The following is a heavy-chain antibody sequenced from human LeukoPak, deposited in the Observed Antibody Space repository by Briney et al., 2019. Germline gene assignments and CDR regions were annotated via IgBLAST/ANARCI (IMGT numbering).Heavy chain of an antibody. J-gene: IGHJ5*02. Sequence: PSETLSLTCTVSGGSISSSSYYWGWIRQPPGKGLEWIGSISYSGSTYYNPSLKSRVTISVDTSKNQFSLKLSSVTAADTAVYYCTRHIAWIFGVHNHWGQGTLVTVSS. CDR3: TRHIAWIFGVHNH. V-gene: IGHV4-39*01. CDR2: ISYSGST. CDR1: GGSISSSSYY. D-gene: IGHD3-3*01.